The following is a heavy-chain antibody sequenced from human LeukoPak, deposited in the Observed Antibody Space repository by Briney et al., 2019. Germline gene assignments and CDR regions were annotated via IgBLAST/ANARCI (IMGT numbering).Heavy chain of an antibody. J-gene: IGHJ6*03. V-gene: IGHV1-18*01. D-gene: IGHD3-3*01. CDR3: ARGPMAVTIFGVVTPHYYYYYMDV. Sequence: ASVKVSCKASGYAFTSYGISWVRQAPGQGLEWMGWISAYNGNTNYAQTLQGRVTMTTDTSTSTAYMELSSLRSEDTAVYYCARGPMAVTIFGVVTPHYYYYYMDVWGKGTTVTVSS. CDR1: GYAFTSYG. CDR2: ISAYNGNT.